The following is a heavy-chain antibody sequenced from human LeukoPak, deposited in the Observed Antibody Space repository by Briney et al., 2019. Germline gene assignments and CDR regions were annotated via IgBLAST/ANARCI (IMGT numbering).Heavy chain of an antibody. CDR1: GYTFTSYD. CDR3: AADDGFLDGFNYDILTGPSPRYFQH. D-gene: IGHD3-9*01. J-gene: IGHJ1*01. Sequence: ASVKVSCKASGYTFTSYDINWVRQATGQGLEWMGWMNPNSGNTGYAQKFQGRVTMTRNTSISTAYMELSSLRSEDTAVYYCAADDGFLDGFNYDILTGPSPRYFQHWGQGTLVTVSS. V-gene: IGHV1-8*01. CDR2: MNPNSGNT.